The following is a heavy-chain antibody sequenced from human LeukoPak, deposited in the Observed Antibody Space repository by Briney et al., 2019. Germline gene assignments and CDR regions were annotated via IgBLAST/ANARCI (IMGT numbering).Heavy chain of an antibody. CDR2: MYYSGIT. D-gene: IGHD1-26*01. Sequence: SETLSLTCTVPGDSISSSSYYWGWIRQPPGKGLEWIGSMYYSGITYYNPSLKSRVTISVDTSKNQFSLKLSSVTAADTAVYYCARAGGSYNRRFDPWGQGTLVTVSS. CDR1: GDSISSSSYY. J-gene: IGHJ5*02. CDR3: ARAGGSYNRRFDP. V-gene: IGHV4-39*07.